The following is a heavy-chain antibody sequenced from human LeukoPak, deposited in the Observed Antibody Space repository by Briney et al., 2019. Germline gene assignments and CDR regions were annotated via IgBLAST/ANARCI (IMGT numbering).Heavy chain of an antibody. CDR3: ARVAGDLDY. CDR1: GGSISSYY. Sequence: SETLSLTCTVSGGSISSYYWSWIRQPPGKGLEWIGYIYYSGSTNYNPSLKSRVTISVDTSKNRFSLKLSSVTAADTAVYYCARVAGDLDYWGQGTLVTVSS. D-gene: IGHD6-19*01. J-gene: IGHJ4*02. V-gene: IGHV4-59*01. CDR2: IYYSGST.